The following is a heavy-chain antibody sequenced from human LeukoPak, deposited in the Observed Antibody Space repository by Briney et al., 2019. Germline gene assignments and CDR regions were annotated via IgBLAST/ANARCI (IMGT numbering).Heavy chain of an antibody. CDR1: GGSFSGYY. D-gene: IGHD3-22*01. Sequence: PSETLSLTCAVYGGSFSGYYWSWIRQPPGKGLEWIGEINHSGSTNYNPSLKGRVTISVDTSKNQFSLKLSSVTAADTAVYYCARDYYYDSSGYYRSLYYFDYWGQGTLVTVSS. CDR3: ARDYYYDSSGYYRSLYYFDY. CDR2: INHSGST. J-gene: IGHJ4*02. V-gene: IGHV4-34*01.